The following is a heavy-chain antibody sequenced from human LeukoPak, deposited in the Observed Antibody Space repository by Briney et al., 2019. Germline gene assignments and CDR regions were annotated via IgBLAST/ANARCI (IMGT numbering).Heavy chain of an antibody. D-gene: IGHD4-17*01. CDR2: IYYSGST. J-gene: IGHJ4*02. Sequence: PSETLSLTCTVSGGSISSYYWSWIRQPPGKGLEWIGYIYYSGSTNYNPSLKSRVTISVDTSKNQFSLKLSSVTAADTAVYYCARGDPTYGDYVSRAFDYWGQGTLVTVSS. V-gene: IGHV4-59*01. CDR3: ARGDPTYGDYVSRAFDY. CDR1: GGSISSYY.